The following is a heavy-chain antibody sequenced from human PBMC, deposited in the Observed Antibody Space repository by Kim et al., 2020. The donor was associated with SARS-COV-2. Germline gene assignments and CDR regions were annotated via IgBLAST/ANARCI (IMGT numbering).Heavy chain of an antibody. J-gene: IGHJ4*02. CDR1: GFMFSNYW. Sequence: GGSLRLSCAASGFMFSNYWMHWVRQAPGKGLVWVSRIDSDGRSTNYADSVKGRFTISRDNAKNTLYLQMNSLRVDDTAMYYCARGSHNGGYDNVYWGQGTLVTVFS. V-gene: IGHV3-74*01. CDR2: IDSDGRST. CDR3: ARGSHNGGYDNVY. D-gene: IGHD3-22*01.